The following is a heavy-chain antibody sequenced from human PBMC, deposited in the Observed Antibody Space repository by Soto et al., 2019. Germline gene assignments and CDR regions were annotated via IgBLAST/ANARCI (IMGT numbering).Heavy chain of an antibody. D-gene: IGHD2-21*02. V-gene: IGHV3-33*01. Sequence: PGGSLRLSCVASGFFLRDFGMHWVRQAPGKGLEWVSVIWYDGSNTYQGESVKGRFTMSRDISKNTLYLQMDSLRPEDTAVYYCARENKTEVTPPPAFMDVWGKGATVTVSS. CDR3: ARENKTEVTPPPAFMDV. CDR1: GFFLRDFG. CDR2: IWYDGSNT. J-gene: IGHJ6*04.